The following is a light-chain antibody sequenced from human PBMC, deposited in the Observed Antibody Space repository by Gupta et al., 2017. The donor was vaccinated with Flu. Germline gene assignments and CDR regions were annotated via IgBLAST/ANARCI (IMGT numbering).Light chain of an antibody. J-gene: IGKJ4*01. CDR3: QQYGRSPLS. Sequence: EIVLTHSPGTLSLSPGERATLSCRASQSVSSNYIAWYQQRPAQAPRLLIYGASSRATGIPDRFSGSGSGTDFTLSISRLEPEDFAVYYCQQYGRSPLSFGGGTKVEIK. V-gene: IGKV3-20*01. CDR1: QSVSSNY. CDR2: GAS.